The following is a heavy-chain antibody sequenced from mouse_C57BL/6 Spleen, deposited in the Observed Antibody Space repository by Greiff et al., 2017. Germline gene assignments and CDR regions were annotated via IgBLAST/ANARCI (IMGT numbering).Heavy chain of an antibody. CDR3: APDYYGSSYGDYFDY. J-gene: IGHJ2*01. V-gene: IGHV14-2*01. D-gene: IGHD1-1*01. CDR1: GFNIKDYY. CDR2: IDPEDGET. Sequence: VQLKESGAELVKPGASVKLSCTASGFNIKDYYMHWVKQRTEQGLEWIGRIDPEDGETKYAPKFQGKATITADTSSNTAYLQLSSLTSEDTAVYYCAPDYYGSSYGDYFDYWGQGTTLTVSS.